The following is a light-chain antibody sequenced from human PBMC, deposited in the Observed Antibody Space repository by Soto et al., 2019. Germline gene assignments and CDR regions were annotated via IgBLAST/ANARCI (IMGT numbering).Light chain of an antibody. CDR2: DAS. Sequence: EIVLTQSPATLSLSPGERATISCRASQSVSSYLAWYQQKPGQAPRLLIYDASNRATGIPARFSGSGSGTDFTLTISSLEPEDFAVYYCQSKVSFGQGTRLEIK. V-gene: IGKV3-11*01. CDR3: QSKVS. CDR1: QSVSSY. J-gene: IGKJ5*01.